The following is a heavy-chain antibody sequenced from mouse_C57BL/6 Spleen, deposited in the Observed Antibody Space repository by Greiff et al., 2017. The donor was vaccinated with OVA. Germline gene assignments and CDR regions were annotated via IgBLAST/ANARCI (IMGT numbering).Heavy chain of an antibody. CDR3: TRDRDYYGIYYAMDY. CDR2: ISSGGDYI. D-gene: IGHD1-2*01. Sequence: EVMLVESGEGLVKPGGSLKLSCAASGFTFSSYAMSWVRQTPEKRLEWVAYISSGGDYIYYADTVKGRFTISRDDARNTLYLQMSSLKSEDTAMYYCTRDRDYYGIYYAMDYWGQGTSVTVSS. CDR1: GFTFSSYA. J-gene: IGHJ4*01. V-gene: IGHV5-9-1*02.